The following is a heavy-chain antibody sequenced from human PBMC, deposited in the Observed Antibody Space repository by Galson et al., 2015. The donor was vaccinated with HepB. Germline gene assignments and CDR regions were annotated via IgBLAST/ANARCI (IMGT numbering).Heavy chain of an antibody. Sequence: SLRLSCAASGFTFSRYWMSWVRQAPGKGLEWVANINQDGSRRYYVDSVKGRFSISRDNAKNSLDLQLNNLRGEDTAVYYCVRDVFGNYIYYGMDVWGQGTTVTVSS. D-gene: IGHD3-3*01. CDR3: VRDVFGNYIYYGMDV. V-gene: IGHV3-7*01. CDR2: INQDGSRR. CDR1: GFTFSRYW. J-gene: IGHJ6*02.